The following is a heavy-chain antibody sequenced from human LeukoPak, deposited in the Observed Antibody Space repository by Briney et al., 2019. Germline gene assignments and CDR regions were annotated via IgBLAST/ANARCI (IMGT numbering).Heavy chain of an antibody. J-gene: IGHJ3*02. Sequence: ASVKVSCKASGYTLTSYYMHWVRQAPGQGLELMGITNPSGGSTNYAQKFQGRVTMTRAMSTRKVYMELHSMRFEDTAVYYCANQEWLRFNLNAFDIWGQGTMVTVS. V-gene: IGHV1-46*01. D-gene: IGHD5-12*01. CDR2: TNPSGGST. CDR1: GYTLTSYY. CDR3: ANQEWLRFNLNAFDI.